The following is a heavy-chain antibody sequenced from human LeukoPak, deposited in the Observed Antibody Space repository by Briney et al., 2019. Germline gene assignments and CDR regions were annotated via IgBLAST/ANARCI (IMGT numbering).Heavy chain of an antibody. J-gene: IGHJ4*02. Sequence: SVKISCKSSGGSFSTYAVNWVRQAPGQGLEWMGRLIPVLGMSHYAPGFQGRVTLTADRSTNTAYMELDRLTSDDTAVYFCARDRGGGFDLAFFDHWGQGTLVTVSS. CDR2: LIPVLGMS. CDR3: ARDRGGGFDLAFFDH. V-gene: IGHV1-69*04. CDR1: GGSFSTYA. D-gene: IGHD5-12*01.